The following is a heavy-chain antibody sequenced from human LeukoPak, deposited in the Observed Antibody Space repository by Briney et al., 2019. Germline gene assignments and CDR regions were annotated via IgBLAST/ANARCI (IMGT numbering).Heavy chain of an antibody. Sequence: ASVKVSCKASGGTFSRFTISWVRQAPGQGFEWMGGITPIFGTANFAQKFQGRVSITADESTSTAFMELSSLRSEDTAVYYCAREWGLESSGYYYAYWGQGTLVTVSS. D-gene: IGHD3-22*01. V-gene: IGHV1-69*13. J-gene: IGHJ4*02. CDR2: ITPIFGTA. CDR1: GGTFSRFT. CDR3: AREWGLESSGYYYAY.